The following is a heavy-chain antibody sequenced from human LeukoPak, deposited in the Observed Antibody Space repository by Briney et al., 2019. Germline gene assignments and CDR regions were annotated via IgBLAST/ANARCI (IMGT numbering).Heavy chain of an antibody. D-gene: IGHD3-10*01. CDR3: ARESNYHGSGTGWFAP. CDR1: GGSISNYY. Sequence: SETLSLTCTVSGGSISNYYWSWIRQSPGKGLEWMAYIHYSGSTNYNPSLKSRVTISLDTSKNQFSLKLSSVTAADTAVYYCARESNYHGSGTGWFAPWGQGTQVTVSS. CDR2: IHYSGST. V-gene: IGHV4-59*12. J-gene: IGHJ5*02.